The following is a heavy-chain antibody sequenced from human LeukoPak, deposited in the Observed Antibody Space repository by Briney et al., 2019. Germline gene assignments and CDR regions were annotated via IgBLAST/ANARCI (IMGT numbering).Heavy chain of an antibody. Sequence: GGSLRLSCAASGFTFSTYWMHWVRQAPGKGLVWVSGINSDGRYTNYADSVKGRFTISRDNARHTVYLQMNSLRAEDTAVYYCARGAAYGMDVWGQGTTVTVSS. CDR3: ARGAAYGMDV. J-gene: IGHJ6*02. V-gene: IGHV3-74*01. CDR2: INSDGRYT. CDR1: GFTFSTYW. D-gene: IGHD6-25*01.